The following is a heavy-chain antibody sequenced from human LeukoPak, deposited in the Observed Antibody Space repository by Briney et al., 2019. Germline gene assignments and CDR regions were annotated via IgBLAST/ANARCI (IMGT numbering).Heavy chain of an antibody. CDR1: GGSISTYY. Sequence: SETLSLTCSVSGGSISTYYWSWIRQPPGKGLEWIGYIYYTGTTNYNPSLRSRLTISVDTSRNQFSLRLSSVTAADTAVYYCAREDPQTTVPEGMDVWGHGTTVIVSS. D-gene: IGHD4-17*01. CDR3: AREDPQTTVPEGMDV. V-gene: IGHV4-59*01. J-gene: IGHJ6*02. CDR2: IYYTGTT.